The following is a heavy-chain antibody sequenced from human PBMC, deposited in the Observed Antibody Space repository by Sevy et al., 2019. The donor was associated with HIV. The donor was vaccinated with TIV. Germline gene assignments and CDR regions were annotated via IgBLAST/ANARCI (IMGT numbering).Heavy chain of an antibody. D-gene: IGHD6-13*01. CDR2: FKSKTDGGTT. V-gene: IGHV3-15*01. CDR1: GFTFSNVW. Sequence: GGSLRLSCVASGFTFSNVWMSWVRQAPGKGLEWVGHFKSKTDGGTTDYVAPVGGRLTITKDDSKNTLYRQINSLKTEDTAVYYSTAGGYLFQHWGQGTLVTVSS. J-gene: IGHJ1*01. CDR3: TAGGYLFQH.